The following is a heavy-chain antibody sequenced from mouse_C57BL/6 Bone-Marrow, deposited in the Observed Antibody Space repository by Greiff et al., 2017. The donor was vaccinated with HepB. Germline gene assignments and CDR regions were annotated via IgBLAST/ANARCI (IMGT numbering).Heavy chain of an antibody. CDR1: GFTFSDYG. J-gene: IGHJ4*01. Sequence: EVKLQESGGGLVKPGGSLKLSCAASGFTFSDYGMHWVRQAPEKGLEWVAYISSGSSTIYYADTVKGRFTISRDNAKNTLFLQMTSLRSEDTAMYYCARRSHYYAMDYWGQGTSVTVSS. V-gene: IGHV5-17*01. CDR2: ISSGSSTI. CDR3: ARRSHYYAMDY.